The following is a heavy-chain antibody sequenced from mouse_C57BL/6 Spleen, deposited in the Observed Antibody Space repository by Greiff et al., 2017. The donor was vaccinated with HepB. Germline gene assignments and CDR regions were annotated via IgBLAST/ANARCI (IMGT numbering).Heavy chain of an antibody. CDR1: GYTFTSYW. CDR2: INPSSGYT. Sequence: VQLQQSGAELVKPGASVTLSCKASGYTFTSYWMHWVKQRPGQGLEWIGFINPSSGYTNYNQKFKDKATLTADKSSSTAYMQLSSLPYEDSAVYYCAITYYSNSLDYWGQGTTVTVSS. V-gene: IGHV1-7*01. D-gene: IGHD2-5*01. CDR3: AITYYSNSLDY. J-gene: IGHJ2*01.